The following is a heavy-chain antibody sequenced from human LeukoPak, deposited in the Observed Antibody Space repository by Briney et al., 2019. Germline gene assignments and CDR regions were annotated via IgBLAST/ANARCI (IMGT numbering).Heavy chain of an antibody. CDR3: ARESLSAAGHPDYYYGMDV. CDR1: GYTFTSYA. CDR2: INTNTGNP. V-gene: IGHV7-4-1*02. J-gene: IGHJ6*02. Sequence: ASVKVSCKASGYTFTSYAMNWVRQAPGQGLEWMGWINTNTGNPTYAQGFTGRFVFSLDTSVSTAYLQISSLKAEDTAVYYCARESLSAAGHPDYYYGMDVWGQGTTVTVSS. D-gene: IGHD6-13*01.